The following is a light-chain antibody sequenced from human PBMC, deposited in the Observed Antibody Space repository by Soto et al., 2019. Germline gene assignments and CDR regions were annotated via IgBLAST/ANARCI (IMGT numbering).Light chain of an antibody. CDR2: KAS. CDR1: QTISSW. Sequence: DIQMTQSPSTLSGSVGDRFTITCRASQTISSWLAWYQQKPGKAPRLLIYKASTLEIGVPSRFSGSGSGTEFTLTISSLQPDDVATYYCQQYNEYSWTFGQGTKVDIK. V-gene: IGKV1-5*03. CDR3: QQYNEYSWT. J-gene: IGKJ1*01.